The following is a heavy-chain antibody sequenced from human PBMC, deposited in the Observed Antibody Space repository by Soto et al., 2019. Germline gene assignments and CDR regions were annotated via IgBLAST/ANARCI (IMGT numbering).Heavy chain of an antibody. CDR3: ARGGRGSWYDYFGEIGFDP. CDR1: GYTFTSYD. V-gene: IGHV1-8*01. Sequence: ASVKVSCKASGYTFTSYDINWVRQATGQGLEWMGWMNPNSGNTGYAQKFQGRVTMTRNTPISTAYMELSSLRSEDTAVYYCARGGRGSWYDYFGEIGFDPWGQGTLVTVSS. D-gene: IGHD6-13*01. J-gene: IGHJ5*02. CDR2: MNPNSGNT.